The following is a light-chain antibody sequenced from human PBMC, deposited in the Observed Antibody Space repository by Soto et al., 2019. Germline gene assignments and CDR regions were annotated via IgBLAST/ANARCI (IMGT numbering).Light chain of an antibody. CDR3: QQHETFSGT. CDR1: QSVSGW. Sequence: IRLTHSPSAVSASMSDTVTVTSRSRQSVSGWLACYQQKPGEAPKLLIYDASALPRGVPSRISGSGAGTKFSLPIASRLHDDFVTYYCQQHETFSGTFGPGTKVDIK. CDR2: DAS. V-gene: IGKV1-5*01. J-gene: IGKJ1*01.